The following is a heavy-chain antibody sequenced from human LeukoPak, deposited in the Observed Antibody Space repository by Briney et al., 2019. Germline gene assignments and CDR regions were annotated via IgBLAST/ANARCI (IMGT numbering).Heavy chain of an antibody. J-gene: IGHJ3*02. CDR1: GFTFSSYA. CDR2: ISGSGGST. D-gene: IGHD2-2*01. Sequence: PGGSLRLSCAASGFTFSSYAMSWVRQAPGKGLEWVSAISGSGGSTYYADSVKGRFTISRDNSKNTLYLQMNSLRAEDTAVYYCAKITTDIGYCSSTSCHSAFDIWGQGTMVTVSS. V-gene: IGHV3-23*01. CDR3: AKITTDIGYCSSTSCHSAFDI.